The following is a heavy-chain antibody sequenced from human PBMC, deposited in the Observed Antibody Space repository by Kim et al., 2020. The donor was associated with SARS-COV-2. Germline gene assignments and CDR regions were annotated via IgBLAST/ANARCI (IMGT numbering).Heavy chain of an antibody. Sequence: GGSLRLSCAASGFTFSSYSMNWVRQAPGKGLEWVSYISTSGNTIYYADSMRGRFTISRDNDKNLLYLQIDILRHEDTAVYYCARESFGYYAVWGQGTLVT. V-gene: IGHV3-48*02. J-gene: IGHJ1*01. D-gene: IGHD4-17*01. CDR1: GFTFSSYS. CDR2: ISTSGNTI. CDR3: ARESFGYYAV.